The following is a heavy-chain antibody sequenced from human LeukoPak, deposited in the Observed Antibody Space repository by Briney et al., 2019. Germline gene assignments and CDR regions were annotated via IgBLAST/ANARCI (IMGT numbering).Heavy chain of an antibody. CDR2: INHSGST. CDR3: ARGRYGSGSYYDDY. V-gene: IGHV4-34*01. CDR1: GGSFSGYY. Sequence: SETLSLTCAVYGGSFSGYYWSWIRQPPGKGLEWIGEINHSGSTNYNPSLKSRVTISVDTSKNQFSLKLSSVTAADTAVYYCARGRYGSGSYYDDYWGQGTLVTVSS. J-gene: IGHJ4*02. D-gene: IGHD3-10*01.